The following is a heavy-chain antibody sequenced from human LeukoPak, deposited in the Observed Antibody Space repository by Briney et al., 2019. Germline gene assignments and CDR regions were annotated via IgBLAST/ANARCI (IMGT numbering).Heavy chain of an antibody. Sequence: GASVKVSCKASGYTFTGYYMHWVRQAPGQGLEWMGWINPNSGGTNYAQKFQGRVTMTRDTSISTAYMELSRLRSDDTAVYYCARARGYSGYGWVDYWGQGTLVTVSS. CDR1: GYTFTGYY. J-gene: IGHJ4*02. CDR2: INPNSGGT. CDR3: ARARGYSGYGWVDY. D-gene: IGHD5-12*01. V-gene: IGHV1-2*02.